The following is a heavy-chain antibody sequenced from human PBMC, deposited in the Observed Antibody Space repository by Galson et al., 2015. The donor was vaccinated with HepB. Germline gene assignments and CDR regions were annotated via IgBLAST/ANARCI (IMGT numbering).Heavy chain of an antibody. J-gene: IGHJ1*01. CDR2: VFYRGYT. Sequence: ETLSLTCTVSGGSTNSNAYYWAWIRQPPGKGLEWVGSVFYRGYTYYNPSLESRVTMSVDTSENQFFLRLTSVTAADTAVYYCATTPNYYGSGTYYTFEYFHHWGQGSLVTVSS. CDR1: GGSTNSNAYY. D-gene: IGHD3-10*01. V-gene: IGHV4-39*01. CDR3: ATTPNYYGSGTYYTFEYFHH.